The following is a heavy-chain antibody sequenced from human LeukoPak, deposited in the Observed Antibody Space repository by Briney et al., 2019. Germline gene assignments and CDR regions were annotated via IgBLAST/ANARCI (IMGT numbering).Heavy chain of an antibody. D-gene: IGHD1-1*01. CDR2: IWYDGSNK. CDR3: ARDIRWDDEAPFDY. V-gene: IGHV3-33*08. CDR1: GFTVSSTY. Sequence: GGSLRLSCTSSGFTVSSTYISWVRQAPGKGLEWVAVIWYDGSNKYYADSVKGRFTISRDNSKNTLYLQMNSLRAEDTAVYYCARDIRWDDEAPFDYWGQGTLVTVSS. J-gene: IGHJ4*02.